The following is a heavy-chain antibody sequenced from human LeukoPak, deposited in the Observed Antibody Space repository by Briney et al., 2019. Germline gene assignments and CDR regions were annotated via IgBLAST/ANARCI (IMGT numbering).Heavy chain of an antibody. V-gene: IGHV3-23*01. CDR1: GFTFSSYW. Sequence: GGSLRLSCAASGFTFSSYWMHWVRQTPGKGLEWVSAISGSGGSTYYADSVKGRFTISRDNSKNTLYLQMNSLRAEDTAVYYCAKVNGVLNYMDVWGKGTTVTVSS. CDR2: ISGSGGST. J-gene: IGHJ6*03. CDR3: AKVNGVLNYMDV. D-gene: IGHD2-15*01.